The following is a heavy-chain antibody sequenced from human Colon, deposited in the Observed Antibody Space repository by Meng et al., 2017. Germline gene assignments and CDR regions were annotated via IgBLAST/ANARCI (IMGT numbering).Heavy chain of an antibody. J-gene: IGHJ4*02. D-gene: IGHD1-26*01. CDR1: GGSVSRGSHY. Sequence: AQPHEAGPGLLRPPETLSLTCTVSGGSVSRGSHYWSWIRQPPGKGLEFIAYVDYSGNTNYNPSLKGRVTTSIDMSKSQFSLKVSSVTAADTVVYYCAIGPWELDYWGQGLLVTVSS. CDR3: AIGPWELDY. CDR2: VDYSGNT. V-gene: IGHV4-61*01.